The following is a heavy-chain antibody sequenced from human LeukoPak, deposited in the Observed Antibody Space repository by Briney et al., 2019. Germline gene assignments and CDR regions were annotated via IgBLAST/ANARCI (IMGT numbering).Heavy chain of an antibody. J-gene: IGHJ4*02. Sequence: SGGSLRLSCAASGFTFSSYGMHWVRQAPGKGLEWVAVISYDGSNKYYADSVKGRFTISRDNSKNTLYLQMNSLRAEDTAVYYCAKDGGRSARRYYFDYWGQGTLVTVSS. V-gene: IGHV3-30*18. CDR3: AKDGGRSARRYYFDY. D-gene: IGHD1-26*01. CDR1: GFTFSSYG. CDR2: ISYDGSNK.